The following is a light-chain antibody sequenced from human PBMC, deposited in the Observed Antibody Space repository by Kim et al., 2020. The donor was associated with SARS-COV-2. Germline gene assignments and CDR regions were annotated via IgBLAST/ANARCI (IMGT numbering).Light chain of an antibody. CDR1: SNNVGNRG. Sequence: QAATLTCTGNSNNVGNRGAAWLQQHQGHPPKLLSYRNNNRPSGISERFSASRSGNTASLTIIGLQPEDEADYFCSTWDSSLSAVVSGGGTQLTVL. J-gene: IGLJ2*01. CDR2: RNN. CDR3: STWDSSLSAVV. V-gene: IGLV10-54*01.